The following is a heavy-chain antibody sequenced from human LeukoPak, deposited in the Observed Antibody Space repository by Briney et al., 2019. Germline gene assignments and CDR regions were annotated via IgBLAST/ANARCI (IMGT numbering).Heavy chain of an antibody. J-gene: IGHJ4*02. CDR3: ARVPVDTAMAYYFDY. Sequence: GASVKVSCKASGYTFTSYAMNWVRQAPGQGLEWMGGIIPIFGTANYAQKFQGRVTITADESTSTAYMELSSLRSEDTAVYYCARVPVDTAMAYYFDYWGQGTLVTVSS. D-gene: IGHD5-18*01. V-gene: IGHV1-69*13. CDR1: GYTFTSYA. CDR2: IIPIFGTA.